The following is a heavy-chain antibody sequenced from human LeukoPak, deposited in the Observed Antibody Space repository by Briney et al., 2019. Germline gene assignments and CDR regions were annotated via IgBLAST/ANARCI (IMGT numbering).Heavy chain of an antibody. CDR1: GFTFSSYG. V-gene: IGHV3-30*02. J-gene: IGHJ6*03. CDR3: ARVYSYGYGHYYYYYMDV. Sequence: GGSLRLSCAASGFTFSSYGMHWVRQAPGKGLEWVAFIRYDGSNKYYADSVKGRFTISRDNSKNTLYLHVNSLRPEDTAVYYCARVYSYGYGHYYYYYMDVWGKGTTVTVSS. D-gene: IGHD5-18*01. CDR2: IRYDGSNK.